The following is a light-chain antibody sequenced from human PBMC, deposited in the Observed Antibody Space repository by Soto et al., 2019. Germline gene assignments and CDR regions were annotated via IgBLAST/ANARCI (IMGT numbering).Light chain of an antibody. CDR2: DAF. CDR3: QQHEERPLT. J-gene: IGKJ4*01. CDR1: QNVKTR. Sequence: EKVMTQSPATLSVSPGERATLSCRASQNVKTRLAWYQQKPGQAPRLLIYDAFTRANGIPASFSGSASGTEFNLSISSRQSEDFAVYYCQQHEERPLTLGGGNKVEI. V-gene: IGKV3-15*01.